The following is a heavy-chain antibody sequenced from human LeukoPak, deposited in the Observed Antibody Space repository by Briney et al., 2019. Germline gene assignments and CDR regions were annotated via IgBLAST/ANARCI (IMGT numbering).Heavy chain of an antibody. Sequence: GGSLRLSCAASGFTFSDYYMSWIRQAPGKGLEWVSYIGGSGNTIYYADSVKGRFTISRDNAKNSVYLHMNRLRADDTAVYYCATDVGQLWSPDNWGQGTLVTVSS. CDR1: GFTFSDYY. V-gene: IGHV3-11*01. J-gene: IGHJ4*02. CDR3: ATDVGQLWSPDN. CDR2: IGGSGNTI. D-gene: IGHD5-18*01.